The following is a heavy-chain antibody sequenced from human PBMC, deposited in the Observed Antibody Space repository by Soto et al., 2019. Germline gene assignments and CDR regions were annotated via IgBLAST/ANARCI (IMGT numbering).Heavy chain of an antibody. Sequence: SETLSLTCTVSAGSISRYYWSWIRQPPGKGLEWLGYIYYSGGTNHNPSLKSRVSISVDTSKNQFSLRLSSVTAADTAVYYCARGGGIMITFGEEPFDYWGQGPLVTVSS. V-gene: IGHV4-59*01. J-gene: IGHJ4*02. CDR1: AGSISRYY. CDR3: ARGGGIMITFGEEPFDY. CDR2: IYYSGGT. D-gene: IGHD3-16*01.